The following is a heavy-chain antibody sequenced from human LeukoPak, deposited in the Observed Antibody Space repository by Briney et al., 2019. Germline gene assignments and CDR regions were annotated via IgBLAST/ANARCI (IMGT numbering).Heavy chain of an antibody. Sequence: GGSLRLSCAASGFPFSSYGMYWVRQTPDKGLQWVAYLRKDATYSNYADSVRGRFTISRDNSKNTLYLQMNSLRPDDTAVYYCTKLKGWYGDGYFDYWGPGILVTVSS. CDR2: LRKDATYS. J-gene: IGHJ4*02. CDR1: GFPFSSYG. V-gene: IGHV3-30*02. D-gene: IGHD6-19*01. CDR3: TKLKGWYGDGYFDY.